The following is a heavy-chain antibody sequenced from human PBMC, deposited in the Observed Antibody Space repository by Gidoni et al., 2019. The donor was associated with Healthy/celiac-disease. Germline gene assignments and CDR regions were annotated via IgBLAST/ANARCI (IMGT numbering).Heavy chain of an antibody. J-gene: IGHJ6*03. CDR2: IFSNDEK. D-gene: IGHD6-19*01. Sequence: QVTLKESGPVLVKPTETLTLTCTVSGFSLSNARMGVSWIRQPPGKALEWLAHIFSNDEKSYSTSLKSRLTISKDTSKSQVVLTMTNMDPVDTATYYCARIRYSSGWYYYYMDVWGKGTTVTVSS. V-gene: IGHV2-26*01. CDR3: ARIRYSSGWYYYYMDV. CDR1: GFSLSNARMG.